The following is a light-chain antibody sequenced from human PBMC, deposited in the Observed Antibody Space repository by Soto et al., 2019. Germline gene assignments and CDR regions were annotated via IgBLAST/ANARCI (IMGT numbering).Light chain of an antibody. J-gene: IGKJ2*01. Sequence: EIVLTQSPGTLSLSPGESATLSCRARQNVSSSYLAWYQQKPGQAPRLLIYGASSRATGIPDRFSGSGSGTDFTLTISILEPEDFAVYYCQQYGSSPYTFGQGTKLEIK. CDR3: QQYGSSPYT. CDR1: QNVSSSY. V-gene: IGKV3-20*01. CDR2: GAS.